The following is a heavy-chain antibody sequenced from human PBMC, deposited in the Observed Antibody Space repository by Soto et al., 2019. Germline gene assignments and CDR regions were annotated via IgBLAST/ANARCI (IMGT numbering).Heavy chain of an antibody. CDR2: LYWDDDK. CDR3: ARRRQGYKYYFDY. Sequence: QITLKESGPTLVKPTQTLTLTCTFSGFSISTRGVGVRWIRQPPGKSLEWLSLLYWDDDKRDSPALKSRLTITQDPSKSQVVLTMTDMDPVDTATYYCARRRQGYKYYFDYWGQGTLGTVSS. V-gene: IGHV2-5*02. CDR1: GFSISTRGVG. J-gene: IGHJ4*02. D-gene: IGHD5-12*01.